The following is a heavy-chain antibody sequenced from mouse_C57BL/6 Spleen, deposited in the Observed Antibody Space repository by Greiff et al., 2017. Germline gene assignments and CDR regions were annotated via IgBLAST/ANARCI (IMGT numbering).Heavy chain of an antibody. V-gene: IGHV5-6*01. CDR2: ISSGGSYT. J-gene: IGHJ1*03. CDR1: GFTFSSYG. CDR3: ATLYGSSNGLYFDV. D-gene: IGHD1-1*01. Sequence: EVNVVESGGDLVKPGGSLKLSCAASGFTFSSYGMSWVRQTPDKRLEWVATISSGGSYTYYPDSVKGRFTISRDTAKNTLYLQMSSLKSEDTAMYYGATLYGSSNGLYFDVWGTGTTVTVSS.